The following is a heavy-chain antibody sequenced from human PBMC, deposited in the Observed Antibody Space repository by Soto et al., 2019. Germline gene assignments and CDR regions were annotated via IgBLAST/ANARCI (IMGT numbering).Heavy chain of an antibody. D-gene: IGHD3-3*01. Sequence: GSLRLSCAASGFTFRNFVMSWVRQAPGKGLEWVSGVSGTGGTTFYADSVKGRFTISRGNSRNTLYLEMNSLRAEDTAVYFCAKGDVWSGYYTGTFFFDYWGLGTLVTVSS. CDR3: AKGDVWSGYYTGTFFFDY. CDR2: VSGTGGTT. V-gene: IGHV3-23*01. J-gene: IGHJ4*02. CDR1: GFTFRNFV.